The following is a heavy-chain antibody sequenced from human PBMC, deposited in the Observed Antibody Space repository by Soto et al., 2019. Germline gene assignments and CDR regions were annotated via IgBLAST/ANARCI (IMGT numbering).Heavy chain of an antibody. Sequence: GGSLRLSCAASGFSFSDYWMAWVRQAPGKGPEWVANIKPDGSEKYYVDSVKGRFTISRDNAKNLLYLQTHSLRDEDTALYYCARSGAGFDFWGQGILVTVSS. CDR1: GFSFSDYW. J-gene: IGHJ4*02. V-gene: IGHV3-7*01. CDR3: ARSGAGFDF. D-gene: IGHD6-19*01. CDR2: IKPDGSEK.